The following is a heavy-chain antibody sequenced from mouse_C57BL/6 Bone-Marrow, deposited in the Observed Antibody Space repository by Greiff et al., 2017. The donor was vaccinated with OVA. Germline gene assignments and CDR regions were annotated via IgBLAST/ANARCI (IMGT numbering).Heavy chain of an antibody. CDR1: GFSLSTSGMG. CDR3: ARGSQLGAWFAY. V-gene: IGHV8-12*01. Sequence: QVTLKESGPGILQSSQTLSLTCSFSGFSLSTSGMGVSWIRQPSGKGLEWLAHIYWDDDKRYNPSLKSRLTISKDTSRNQVFLKITSVDTADTATYDCARGSQLGAWFAYWGQGTLVTVSA. CDR2: IYWDDDK. D-gene: IGHD3-3*01. J-gene: IGHJ3*01.